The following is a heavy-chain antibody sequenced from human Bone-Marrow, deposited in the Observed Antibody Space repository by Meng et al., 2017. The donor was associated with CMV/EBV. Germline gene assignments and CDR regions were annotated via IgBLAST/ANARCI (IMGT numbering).Heavy chain of an antibody. CDR1: GGTFSSYA. Sequence: SVKVSCKASGGTFSSYAISWVRQAPGQGLEWMGGIIPIFGSANYAQKFQGRVTITTDESTSTAYLQWSSLKASDTAMYYCARAPAGIVVVPAAPTRWAFDIWGQGTMVTVSS. J-gene: IGHJ3*02. CDR2: IIPIFGSA. D-gene: IGHD2-2*01. CDR3: ARAPAGIVVVPAAPTRWAFDI. V-gene: IGHV1-69*05.